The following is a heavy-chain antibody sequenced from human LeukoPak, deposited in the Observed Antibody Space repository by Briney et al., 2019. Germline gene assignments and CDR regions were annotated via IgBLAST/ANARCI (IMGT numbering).Heavy chain of an antibody. Sequence: GGPLRLSCAASGFSFSSYWMHWVRQAPGKGLVWVSRINSDGSSTTYADSVEGRFTISRDNAKNTLYLQMNSLRAEDTAVYYCARGDIWSGYRYYYYMDVWGQGTTVTVSS. CDR3: ARGDIWSGYRYYYYMDV. CDR2: INSDGSST. V-gene: IGHV3-74*01. J-gene: IGHJ6*03. CDR1: GFSFSSYW. D-gene: IGHD3-3*01.